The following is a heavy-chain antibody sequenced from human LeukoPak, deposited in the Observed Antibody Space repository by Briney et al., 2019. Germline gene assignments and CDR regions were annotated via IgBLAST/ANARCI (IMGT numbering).Heavy chain of an antibody. D-gene: IGHD3-10*01. CDR2: INHSGST. J-gene: IGHJ3*02. V-gene: IGHV4-34*01. CDR1: GGSFSGYY. Sequence: SETLSLTCAVYGGSFSGYYWSWIRQPPGKGLEWIGEINHSGSTNHNPSLKSRVTISVDTSKNQFSLKLSSVTAADTAVYYCARQARKRFLITMVRGVINAFDIWGQGTMVTVSS. CDR3: ARQARKRFLITMVRGVINAFDI.